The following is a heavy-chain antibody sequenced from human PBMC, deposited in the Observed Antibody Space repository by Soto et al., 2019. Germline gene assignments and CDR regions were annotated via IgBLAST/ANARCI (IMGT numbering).Heavy chain of an antibody. V-gene: IGHV1-2*02. Sequence: QAHLVQSGAEVRKPGASVKVSCQALEHTSTIYYINWVRQARGQGLEWMGWINADSGDTTYAEDFRCRVTFTRDTSTSTFHMELSRLRLDDTAMYFCATRDYDILTGYLHIWGQGTLITVSS. J-gene: IGHJ1*01. CDR2: INADSGDT. CDR3: ATRDYDILTGYLHI. CDR1: EHTSTIYY. D-gene: IGHD3-9*01.